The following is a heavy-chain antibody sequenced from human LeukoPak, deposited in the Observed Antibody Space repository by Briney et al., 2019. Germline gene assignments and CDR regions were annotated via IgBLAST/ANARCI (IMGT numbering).Heavy chain of an antibody. CDR3: AKQSAGSSTWYSLHFDY. CDR1: GFTLSNFA. V-gene: IGHV3-23*01. D-gene: IGHD2-2*01. Sequence: GGSLRLSCAASGFTLSNFAMTWVRQAPGKGLEWVSVISVSGGSTYYADSVKGRFTISRDNSKNTLYLQMDSLRAEDTAVYFCAKQSAGSSTWYSLHFDYWGQGTLVTVSS. CDR2: ISVSGGST. J-gene: IGHJ4*02.